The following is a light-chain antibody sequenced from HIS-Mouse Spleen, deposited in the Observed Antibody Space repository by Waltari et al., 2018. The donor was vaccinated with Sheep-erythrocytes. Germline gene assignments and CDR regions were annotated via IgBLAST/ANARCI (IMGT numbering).Light chain of an antibody. CDR3: SSYAGSNNWV. V-gene: IGLV2-8*01. CDR2: EVS. J-gene: IGLJ3*02. CDR1: SSDVGGYNY. Sequence: QSALTQPPSASGSPGQSVTISCTGTSSDVGGYNYVSWYHQHPGKAPKLMIYEVSSRPSGVPDRFAGSKSGNTASLTVSVLQAEDEADYYCSSYAGSNNWVFGGGTKLTVL.